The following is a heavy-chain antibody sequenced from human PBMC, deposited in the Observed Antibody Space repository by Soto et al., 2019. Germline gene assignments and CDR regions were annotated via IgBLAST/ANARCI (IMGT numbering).Heavy chain of an antibody. Sequence: PSETLSLTCTVSGGSISSGGSYWSWIRQHSGKGLEWIGYMDNSGNTYYNQSLKGRVTISLDTSKSQFSLELTSVTAADTAVYFCARDPGRSSSSGTYYSGMDVWGQGTTVTVSS. CDR2: MDNSGNT. V-gene: IGHV4-31*03. CDR3: ARDPGRSSSSGTYYSGMDV. CDR1: GGSISSGGSY. D-gene: IGHD6-6*01. J-gene: IGHJ6*02.